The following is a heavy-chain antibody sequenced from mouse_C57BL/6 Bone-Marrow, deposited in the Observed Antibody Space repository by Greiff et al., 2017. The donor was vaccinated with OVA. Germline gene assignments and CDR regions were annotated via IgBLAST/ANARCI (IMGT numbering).Heavy chain of an antibody. J-gene: IGHJ3*01. CDR3: ARWGRWFSGGFAD. CDR2: INPSNGGT. Sequence: VQLQQPGTELVKPGASVKLSCKASGYTFTSYWMHWVKQRPGQGLEWIGNINPSNGGTNYNEKFKSKATLTVDNSSSTAYMQLSSLTSEDSAVYYCARWGRWFSGGFADWGQGTLVTVSA. D-gene: IGHD2-3*01. CDR1: GYTFTSYW. V-gene: IGHV1-53*01.